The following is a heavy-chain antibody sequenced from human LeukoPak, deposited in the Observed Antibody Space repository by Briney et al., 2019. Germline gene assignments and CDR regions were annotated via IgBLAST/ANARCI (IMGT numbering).Heavy chain of an antibody. Sequence: GSVKVSCKASGYTFTGHYIHWVRQAPGQGFEWMGWINPNTGGTDYAQKFQDRIAISTYTSISTAYMELSRLRSDDTALYYCARDLATIDGIAWYYFENWGQGTLVTVSS. D-gene: IGHD5-12*01. CDR2: INPNTGGT. J-gene: IGHJ4*02. CDR1: GYTFTGHY. CDR3: ARDLATIDGIAWYYFEN. V-gene: IGHV1-2*02.